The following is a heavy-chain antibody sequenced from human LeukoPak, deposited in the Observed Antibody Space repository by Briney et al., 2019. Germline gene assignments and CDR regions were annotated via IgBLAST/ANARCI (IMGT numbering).Heavy chain of an antibody. D-gene: IGHD6-13*01. J-gene: IGHJ6*03. CDR2: ISAYNGNT. CDR1: GYTFTSYG. CDR3: ARAPAAAGHMSYYYYYMGV. V-gene: IGHV1-18*01. Sequence: ASVKVSCKASGYTFTSYGISWVRQAPGQGLEWMGWISAYNGNTNYAQKLQGRVTMTTDTSTSTAYMELRSLRSNDTAVYYCARAPAAAGHMSYYYYYMGVWGKGTTVTISS.